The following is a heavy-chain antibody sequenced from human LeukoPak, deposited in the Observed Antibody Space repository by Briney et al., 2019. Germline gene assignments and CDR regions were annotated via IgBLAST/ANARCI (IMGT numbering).Heavy chain of an antibody. Sequence: GGSLRLSCAASGFTFSSSWMYWVRQAPGKGLEWVANIQQDGTGKYYVDSVKGRFTISRDNAKNSLSLQMNSLRAEDTAVYYCVTGGTYHMFWGQGTLVTVSS. V-gene: IGHV3-7*05. J-gene: IGHJ4*02. CDR1: GFTFSSSW. CDR2: IQQDGTGK. CDR3: VTGGTYHMF. D-gene: IGHD3-16*02.